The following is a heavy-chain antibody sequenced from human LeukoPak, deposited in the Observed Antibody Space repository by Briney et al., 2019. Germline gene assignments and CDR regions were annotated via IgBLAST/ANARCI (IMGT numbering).Heavy chain of an antibody. V-gene: IGHV4-59*01. Sequence: SETLSLTCTVSGGSFSSFYWSWIRQPPGEGLEWIGYVYYNGITKYNPSLKNRVTISVDTSKNQFSLKLTSVTAADTAVYYCARDVTPQTGWYYFDYWGQGTLVTGSS. J-gene: IGHJ4*02. CDR1: GGSFSSFY. D-gene: IGHD2-15*01. CDR2: VYYNGIT. CDR3: ARDVTPQTGWYYFDY.